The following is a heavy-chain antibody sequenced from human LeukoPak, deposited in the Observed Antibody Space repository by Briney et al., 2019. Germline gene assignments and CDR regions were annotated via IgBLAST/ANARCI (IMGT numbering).Heavy chain of an antibody. CDR3: ARAYCSSTSCYLSWFDP. Sequence: SETLSLTCAVYGGSFSGYYWSWIRQPPGKGLEWMGEINHSGSTNYNASLKRRVTISVDTSKNQFSLKLSSVTAADTAVYYCARAYCSSTSCYLSWFDPWGQGTLVTVSS. J-gene: IGHJ5*02. V-gene: IGHV4-34*01. CDR1: GGSFSGYY. CDR2: INHSGST. D-gene: IGHD2-2*01.